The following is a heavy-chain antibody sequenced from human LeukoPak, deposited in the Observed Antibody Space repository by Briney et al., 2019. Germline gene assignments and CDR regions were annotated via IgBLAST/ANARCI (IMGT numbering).Heavy chain of an antibody. CDR1: GFTFSSYG. D-gene: IGHD6-13*01. CDR3: AKEIHSSSWGTMQYYYYYGMDV. J-gene: IGHJ6*02. V-gene: IGHV3-30*18. Sequence: GRSLRLSCAASGFTFSSYGMHWVRQAPGKGLEWVAVISYDGSNKYYADSVKGRFTISRDNSKNTLYLQMNSLRAEDTAVYYCAKEIHSSSWGTMQYYYYYGMDVWGQGTTVTVSS. CDR2: ISYDGSNK.